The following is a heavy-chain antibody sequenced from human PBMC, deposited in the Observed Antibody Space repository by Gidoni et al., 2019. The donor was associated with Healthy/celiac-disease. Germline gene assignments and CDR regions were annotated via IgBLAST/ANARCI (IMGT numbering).Heavy chain of an antibody. J-gene: IGHJ4*02. CDR2: IIPIFGTA. CDR3: ARVAADGGANVVTRGAFGY. D-gene: IGHD6-25*01. Sequence: GLEWMGGIIPIFGTANYAQKFQGRVTITADESTSTAYMELSSLRSEDTAVYYCARVAADGGANVVTRGAFGYWGQGTLVTVSS. V-gene: IGHV1-69*01.